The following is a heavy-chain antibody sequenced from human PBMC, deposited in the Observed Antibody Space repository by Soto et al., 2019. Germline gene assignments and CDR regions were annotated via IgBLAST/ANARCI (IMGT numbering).Heavy chain of an antibody. J-gene: IGHJ4*02. CDR3: ARDRDNSNWPNFDS. CDR2: VLPFLDIT. Sequence: QVQLVQSGSEVKKPGSSVRVSCKTSGGTFSIYTISWVRQAPGQGLEWMGRVLPFLDITSYSQSFQGRVTITADRSTTTAYMELSSLRSEDTAVYYCARDRDNSNWPNFDSWGQGTVVTVFS. V-gene: IGHV1-69*04. CDR1: GGTFSIYT. D-gene: IGHD6-13*01.